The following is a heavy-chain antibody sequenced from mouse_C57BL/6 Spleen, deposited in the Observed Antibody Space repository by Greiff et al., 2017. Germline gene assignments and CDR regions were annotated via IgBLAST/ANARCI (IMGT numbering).Heavy chain of an antibody. Sequence: EVQLQQSGPGLVKPSQSLSLTCSVTGYSITSGYYWNWIRQFPGNKLEWMGYISYDGSNNYNPSLKNRISITRDTSKNHFFLKLNSVTTEDTATHYCARRGLGGDYWGQGTTLTVSS. CDR3: ARRGLGGDY. CDR1: GYSITSGYY. J-gene: IGHJ2*01. D-gene: IGHD2-4*01. CDR2: ISYDGSN. V-gene: IGHV3-6*01.